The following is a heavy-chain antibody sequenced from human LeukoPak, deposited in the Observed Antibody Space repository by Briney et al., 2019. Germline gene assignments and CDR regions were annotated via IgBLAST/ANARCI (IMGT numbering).Heavy chain of an antibody. D-gene: IGHD2-15*01. CDR1: GYSFTTYW. Sequence: GESLKISCKGSGYSFTTYWIGWVRQMPGKGLEWVGIFYPGNSDNRYGPSFQGRVTISVDNSINTAYLQWSSLRASDTAIYYCTRGPTDVVVGADWFDPWGQGTLVTVSS. CDR3: TRGPTDVVVGADWFDP. CDR2: FYPGNSDN. V-gene: IGHV5-51*01. J-gene: IGHJ5*02.